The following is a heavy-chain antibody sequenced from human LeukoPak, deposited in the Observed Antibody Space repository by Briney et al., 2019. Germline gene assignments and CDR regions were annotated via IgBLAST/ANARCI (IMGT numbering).Heavy chain of an antibody. CDR1: GYTFTGYY. CDR2: INPNSGGT. J-gene: IGHJ4*02. Sequence: ASVKVSCKASGYTFTGYYMHWVRQAPGQGLEWMGWINPNSGGTNYAQKFQGRVTMTTDTSTSTAYVELRSLTSDDTAVYYCARVAVAQYCFDYWGQGTLVTVSS. V-gene: IGHV1-2*02. CDR3: ARVAVAQYCFDY. D-gene: IGHD4-23*01.